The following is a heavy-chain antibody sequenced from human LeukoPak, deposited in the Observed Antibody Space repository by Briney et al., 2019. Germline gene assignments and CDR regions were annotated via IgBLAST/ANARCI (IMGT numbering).Heavy chain of an antibody. CDR3: AKDLRGWFYDLKGNYFSYGMEV. D-gene: IGHD3-22*01. CDR1: GFTFSSYW. V-gene: IGHV3-7*03. Sequence: PGGSLRLSCAASGFTFSSYWMSWVRQAPGKGLEWVANIKQDGSEKYYVDSVKGRFTISRDNAKNSLHLQMNSLRAEDTAVYYVAKDLRGWFYDLKGNYFSYGMEVWGKGTRVVVS. CDR2: IKQDGSEK. J-gene: IGHJ6*04.